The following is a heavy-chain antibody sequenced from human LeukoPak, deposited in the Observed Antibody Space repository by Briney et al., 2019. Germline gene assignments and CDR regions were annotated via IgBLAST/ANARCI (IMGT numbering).Heavy chain of an antibody. Sequence: MASETLSLTCTVSRYSISSGYYWGWIRQPPGKGLEWIGSISHSGSTYYNASLKSRVRISVDTSKNQFSLKLSSVTAADTAVYYCARDLGDYWSGFRSYFFDYWGQGTLVTASS. D-gene: IGHD3-3*01. V-gene: IGHV4-38-2*02. CDR3: ARDLGDYWSGFRSYFFDY. CDR2: ISHSGST. CDR1: RYSISSGYY. J-gene: IGHJ4*02.